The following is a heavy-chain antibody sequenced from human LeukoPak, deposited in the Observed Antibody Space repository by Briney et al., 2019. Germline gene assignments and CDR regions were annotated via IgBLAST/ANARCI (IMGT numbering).Heavy chain of an antibody. CDR1: GFTFSSYA. J-gene: IGHJ4*02. CDR2: ISSNGGST. Sequence: GGSLRLSCAASGFTFSSYAMHWVRQAPGKGLEYVSAISSNGGSTYYANSVKGRFTTSRDNSKNTLYLQMGSLRAEDMAVYYCARGSSFTGYDFWSGYYSGYWGQGALVTVSS. V-gene: IGHV3-64*01. D-gene: IGHD3-3*01. CDR3: ARGSSFTGYDFWSGYYSGY.